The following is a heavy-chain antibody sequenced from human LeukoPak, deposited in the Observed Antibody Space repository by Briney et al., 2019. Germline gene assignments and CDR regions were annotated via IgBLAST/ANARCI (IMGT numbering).Heavy chain of an antibody. D-gene: IGHD7-27*01. CDR3: ARGPPTKNWGSRPFGY. CDR2: INHSGST. V-gene: IGHV4-34*01. Sequence: SETLSLTCAVYGGSFSGYYWSWIRQPPGKGLEWIGEINHSGSTNYNPSLKSRVTISVDTSKNQFSLKLSSVTAADTAVYYCARGPPTKNWGSRPFGYWGQGTLVTVSS. CDR1: GGSFSGYY. J-gene: IGHJ4*02.